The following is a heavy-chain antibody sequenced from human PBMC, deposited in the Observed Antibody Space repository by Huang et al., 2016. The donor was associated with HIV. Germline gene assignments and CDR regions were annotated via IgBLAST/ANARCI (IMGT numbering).Heavy chain of an antibody. CDR2: VSTSGSV. J-gene: IGHJ6*03. CDR3: ARGRGGTHSYFFYSMDV. Sequence: QVQLQESGPGLVQPSQTLSLICTVSGDSISSGAFYWTLIRQSAGGGLQWIGRVSTSGSVLYNGSLRSRVTIALDTSKNQLSLNLRSVTAADTALYFCARGRGGTHSYFFYSMDVWGAGTAVIVSS. D-gene: IGHD1-26*01. CDR1: GDSISSGAFY. V-gene: IGHV4-61*02.